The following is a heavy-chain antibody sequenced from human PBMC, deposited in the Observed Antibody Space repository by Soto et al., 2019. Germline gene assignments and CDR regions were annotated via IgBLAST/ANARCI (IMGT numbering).Heavy chain of an antibody. CDR3: ASHDYAHYGIDV. CDR2: IYYSGST. Sequence: PSETLSLTCTFSGVSISSGDYYWSWIRQPPGKGLEWIGYIYYSGSTYCNPSLKSRVTISVDTSKNQFSLKLSSVTAADTAVYYCASHDYAHYGIDVWGQGTTVTVSS. J-gene: IGHJ6*02. V-gene: IGHV4-30-4*01. D-gene: IGHD4-17*01. CDR1: GVSISSGDYY.